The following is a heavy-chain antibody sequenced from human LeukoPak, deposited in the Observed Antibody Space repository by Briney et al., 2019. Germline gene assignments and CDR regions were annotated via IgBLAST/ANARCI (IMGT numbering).Heavy chain of an antibody. CDR3: AGRGTGTTLAFDY. J-gene: IGHJ4*02. CDR1: GYTFTTYW. V-gene: IGHV5-51*01. CDR2: IYPADSDT. D-gene: IGHD1-1*01. Sequence: GESLKISGKVFGYTFTTYWMGWGRQMPGKALKWLGIIYPADSDTRYSPSFQGQVTISVDKSISTAYLQWSSLKASDTAIYYCAGRGTGTTLAFDYWGQGTLVTVSS.